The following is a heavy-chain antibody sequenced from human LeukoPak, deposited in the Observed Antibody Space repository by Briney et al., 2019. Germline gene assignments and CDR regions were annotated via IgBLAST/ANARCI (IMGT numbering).Heavy chain of an antibody. CDR1: GYSISSGYY. CDR3: ARLLRYYDSSGYYGVIGFDY. D-gene: IGHD3-22*01. J-gene: IGHJ4*02. Sequence: SETLSLTCAVSGYSISSGYYWGWIRQPPGKGLEWIGSIYHSGSTYYNPSLKSRVTISVDTPKNQFSLKLSSVTAADTAVYYCARLLRYYDSSGYYGVIGFDYWGQGTLVTVSS. CDR2: IYHSGST. V-gene: IGHV4-38-2*01.